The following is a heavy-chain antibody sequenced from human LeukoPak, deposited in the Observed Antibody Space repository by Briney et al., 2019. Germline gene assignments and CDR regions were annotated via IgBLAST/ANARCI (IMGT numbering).Heavy chain of an antibody. D-gene: IGHD3-22*01. Sequence: PSETLSLTCAVYGVSFSDFYWSWTRQPPGRGLEWIGEISHSGSSNYNPALKSRVIVSVDTSNNQFSLKLSSVTAADTAVYYCARVYRGSYDSSGYGPFYYYLGMDVWGQGTTVTVSS. J-gene: IGHJ6*02. V-gene: IGHV4-34*01. CDR3: ARVYRGSYDSSGYGPFYYYLGMDV. CDR2: ISHSGSS. CDR1: GVSFSDFY.